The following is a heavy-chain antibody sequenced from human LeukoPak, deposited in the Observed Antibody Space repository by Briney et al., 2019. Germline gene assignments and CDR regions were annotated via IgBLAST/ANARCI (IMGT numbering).Heavy chain of an antibody. Sequence: SETLSLTCTVSGGSIGNYYWSWIRQTPGKGLEWIGYVYYTGSTNYNPSLQSRVRLSVDTSRNQFSLKLNSLTAADTAVYCCARHTGGSVRGCFDPWGQGTLVTASS. J-gene: IGHJ5*02. D-gene: IGHD2-8*02. CDR3: ARHTGGSVRGCFDP. V-gene: IGHV4-59*01. CDR1: GGSIGNYY. CDR2: VYYTGST.